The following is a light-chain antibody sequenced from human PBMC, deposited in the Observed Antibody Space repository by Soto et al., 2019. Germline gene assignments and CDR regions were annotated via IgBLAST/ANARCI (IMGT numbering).Light chain of an antibody. Sequence: EIVLTQSPGTLSLSPRERATLSCRASQSIRSNYLAWYQQKPGQAPRLVISGASSRATGIPDRFSGSGSGTDFTLTIDRLEPEDFAVYYCQQYDTSPRTFGPGTKLDI. CDR2: GAS. J-gene: IGKJ3*01. CDR3: QQYDTSPRT. V-gene: IGKV3-20*01. CDR1: QSIRSNY.